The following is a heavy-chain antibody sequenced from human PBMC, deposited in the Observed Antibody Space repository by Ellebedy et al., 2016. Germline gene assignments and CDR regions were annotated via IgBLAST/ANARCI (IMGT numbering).Heavy chain of an antibody. D-gene: IGHD3-22*01. CDR2: INRSGGT. Sequence: SETLSLXXAVYGGSFSSYYWTWIRQPPGKGLEWIGEINRSGGTNYNPSFKSRVTMSVDTSKNQISLKLSSVTAADTAMYYCARVNEDFTMTIVVITARSSWFDPWGQGTPVTVSS. CDR3: ARVNEDFTMTIVVITARSSWFDP. V-gene: IGHV4-34*01. CDR1: GGSFSSYY. J-gene: IGHJ5*02.